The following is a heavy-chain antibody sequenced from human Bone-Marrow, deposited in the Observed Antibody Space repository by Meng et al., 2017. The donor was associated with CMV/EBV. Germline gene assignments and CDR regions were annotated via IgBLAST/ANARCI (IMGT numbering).Heavy chain of an antibody. CDR3: TTVGQYRADYYFDY. CDR1: GFTFSHAS. J-gene: IGHJ4*03. V-gene: IGHV3-15*01. CDR2: IYSKADGETT. Sequence: GGSLRLSCAASGFTFSHASLSWVRQAPGKGLEWVGRIYSKADGETTDYAAPVKGRFNISRDDSKNTLYLQTNSLKTEDTAVYFCTTVGQYRADYYFDYWGQGTLVTVSS. D-gene: IGHD1-26*01.